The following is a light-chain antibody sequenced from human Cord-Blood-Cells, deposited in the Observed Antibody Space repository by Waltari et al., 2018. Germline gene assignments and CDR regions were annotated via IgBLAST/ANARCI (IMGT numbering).Light chain of an antibody. Sequence: DIQMTESTSTLSASVGDRVTITCRASQSISSWLAWYQQKPGKAPNLLIYKASSLKSGVPSRFSGSCSGTEFTLTISSLQPDDFATYYCQQYNSYSTFGQGTKVEIK. CDR2: KAS. J-gene: IGKJ1*01. CDR1: QSISSW. CDR3: QQYNSYST. V-gene: IGKV1-5*03.